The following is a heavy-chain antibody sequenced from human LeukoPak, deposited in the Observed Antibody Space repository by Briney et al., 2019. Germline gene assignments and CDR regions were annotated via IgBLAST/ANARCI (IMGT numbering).Heavy chain of an antibody. J-gene: IGHJ3*02. CDR3: AKDIFEYSSSSDAFDI. D-gene: IGHD6-6*01. V-gene: IGHV3-9*01. CDR2: ISWNSGSI. CDR1: GFTFDDYA. Sequence: GRSLRLSCAASGFTFDDYAMRWVRQAPGKGLEWVSGISWNSGSIGYADSVKGRFTISRDNAKNSLYLQMNSLRAEDTALYYCAKDIFEYSSSSDAFDIWGQGTMVTVSS.